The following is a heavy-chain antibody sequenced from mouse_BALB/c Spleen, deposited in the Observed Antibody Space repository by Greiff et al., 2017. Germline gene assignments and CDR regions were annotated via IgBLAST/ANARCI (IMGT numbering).Heavy chain of an antibody. CDR1: GFTFSSFG. Sequence: DVQLVESGGGLVQPGGSRKLSCAASGFTFSSFGMHWVRQAPEKGLQWVAYISSGSSTIYYADTVKGRFTISRDNPKNTLFLQMTSLRSEDTAMYYCAREGVITTVVADYWGQGTTLTVSS. CDR3: AREGVITTVVADY. V-gene: IGHV5-17*02. CDR2: ISSGSSTI. D-gene: IGHD1-1*01. J-gene: IGHJ2*01.